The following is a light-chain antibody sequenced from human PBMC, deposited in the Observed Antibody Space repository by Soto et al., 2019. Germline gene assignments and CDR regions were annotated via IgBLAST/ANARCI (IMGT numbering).Light chain of an antibody. CDR2: GAS. CDR3: QQYNNWRTWT. V-gene: IGKV3-15*01. CDR1: QSVRSN. Sequence: EIVMTQSPATLSVSPGERATLSCRASQSVRSNLAWYQQKPGQAPRLLIYGASTRATGIPARFSGSGSGTEFTLTISSLQSEDFAVYYCQQYNNWRTWTFGQGTKVEIK. J-gene: IGKJ1*01.